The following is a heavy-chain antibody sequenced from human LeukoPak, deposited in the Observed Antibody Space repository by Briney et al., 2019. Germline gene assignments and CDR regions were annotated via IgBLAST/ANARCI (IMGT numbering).Heavy chain of an antibody. D-gene: IGHD5-18*01. CDR1: GDSVSSNSAA. CDR2: TYYRSKWYN. Sequence: SQTLSLTCAISGDSVSSNSAAWNWIRQSPSRGLEWLGRTYYRSKWYNDYAVSVKSRITINPDTSKNQFSLQLNSVTPEDTAVYYCARETAYSYGSTQPNWFDPWGQGTLVTVSS. V-gene: IGHV6-1*01. CDR3: ARETAYSYGSTQPNWFDP. J-gene: IGHJ5*02.